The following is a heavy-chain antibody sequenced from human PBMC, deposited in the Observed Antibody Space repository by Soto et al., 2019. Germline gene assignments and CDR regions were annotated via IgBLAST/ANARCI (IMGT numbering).Heavy chain of an antibody. CDR3: ARGFRGLRAVIVFYSGMDV. D-gene: IGHD3-16*01. CDR2: INPGNGNT. Sequence: QVHLVQSGAEVKKPGASVRLSCKASGYTFTSYAMHWVRQAPGQSLEWMGWINPGNGNTKYSQKLEGRVTITRDTSATTAFMDLISLTSEDTAVYYCARGFRGLRAVIVFYSGMDVWGQGTTVTVSS. V-gene: IGHV1-3*01. CDR1: GYTFTSYA. J-gene: IGHJ6*02.